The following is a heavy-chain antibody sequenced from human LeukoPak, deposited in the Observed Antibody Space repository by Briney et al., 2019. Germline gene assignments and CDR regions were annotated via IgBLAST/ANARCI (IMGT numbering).Heavy chain of an antibody. J-gene: IGHJ4*02. V-gene: IGHV3-23*01. CDR1: GFAFGCYA. D-gene: IGHD6-19*01. CDR3: CKAAVGYSSGRFPGWPADY. CDR2: IFGSGGSA. Sequence: GGSLRLSCAASGFAFGCYAMYWVRQAPGKGLEWVSGIFGSGGSAHYADSVKGRFTISRDNSKNTVYLEMNSLRAEDTGVYYCCKAAVGYSSGRFPGWPADYWGQGTLVTVSS.